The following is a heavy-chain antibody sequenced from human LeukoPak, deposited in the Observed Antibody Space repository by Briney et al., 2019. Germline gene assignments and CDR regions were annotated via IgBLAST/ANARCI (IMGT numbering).Heavy chain of an antibody. CDR1: GFTFSTYA. J-gene: IGHJ4*02. V-gene: IGHV3-23*01. Sequence: PGGSLRLSCAASGFTFSTYAMSWVRQAPGKGLEWVSLIHNDAVGTYYAGSVKGRFTISRDNSKNTLYLQMNSLRAGDTALYYCAKCRGGTTTLYHFDYWGQGTLVAVSS. D-gene: IGHD1-1*01. CDR2: IHNDAVGT. CDR3: AKCRGGTTTLYHFDY.